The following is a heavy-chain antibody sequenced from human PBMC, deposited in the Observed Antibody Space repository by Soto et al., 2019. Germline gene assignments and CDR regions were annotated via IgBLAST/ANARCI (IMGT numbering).Heavy chain of an antibody. J-gene: IGHJ4*02. CDR2: INPSGTST. CDR3: VRASGGHSLDY. CDR1: GYIFANYF. V-gene: IGHV1-46*01. D-gene: IGHD2-15*01. Sequence: ASVKVSCKASGYIFANYFMHWVRQAPGQGLEWVGIINPSGTSTTYAQKFQGRVTVTRDTSTTTLYMEVSSLRSDDTAVYYCVRASGGHSLDYWGKGTWVTVSS.